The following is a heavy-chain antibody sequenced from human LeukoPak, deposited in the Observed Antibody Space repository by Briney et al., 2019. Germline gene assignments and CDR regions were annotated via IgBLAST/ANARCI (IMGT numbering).Heavy chain of an antibody. D-gene: IGHD3-22*01. CDR1: GYTFTSYD. V-gene: IGHV1-8*03. J-gene: IGHJ4*02. Sequence: ASVKVSCKASGYTFTSYDINWVRQATGQGLEWMGWVNSTSGNTGYAQRFQGRVAITRNTSISTAYMELSSLRSEDTAVYFCARGLSSSGYPYYWGQGTLVTVSS. CDR2: VNSTSGNT. CDR3: ARGLSSSGYPYY.